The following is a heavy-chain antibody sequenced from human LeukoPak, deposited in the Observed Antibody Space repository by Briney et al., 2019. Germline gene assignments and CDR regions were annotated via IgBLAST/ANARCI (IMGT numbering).Heavy chain of an antibody. J-gene: IGHJ3*02. D-gene: IGHD3-22*01. Sequence: PGGPLRLSCAASGFTFSDYYMSWIRQAPGKGREGVSYISSSGSTIYYADSVKGRFTISRDNAKNSLYLQMNSLRAEDTAVYYCARTTRQYYYDSSGYYDAFDIWGQGTMVTVSS. V-gene: IGHV3-11*01. CDR3: ARTTRQYYYDSSGYYDAFDI. CDR1: GFTFSDYY. CDR2: ISSSGSTI.